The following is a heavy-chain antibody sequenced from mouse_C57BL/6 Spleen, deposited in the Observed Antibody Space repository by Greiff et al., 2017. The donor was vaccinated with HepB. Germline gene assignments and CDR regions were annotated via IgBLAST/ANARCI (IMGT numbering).Heavy chain of an antibody. V-gene: IGHV1-15*01. J-gene: IGHJ4*01. CDR1: GYTFTDYE. D-gene: IGHD1-1*01. CDR2: IDPETGGT. Sequence: QVQLKESGAELVRPGASVTLSCKASGYTFTDYEMHWVKQTPVHGLEWIGAIDPETGGTAYNQKFKGKAILTADKSSSTAYMELRSLTSEDSAVYYCTRRVTTVPLYAMDYWGQGTSVTVSS. CDR3: TRRVTTVPLYAMDY.